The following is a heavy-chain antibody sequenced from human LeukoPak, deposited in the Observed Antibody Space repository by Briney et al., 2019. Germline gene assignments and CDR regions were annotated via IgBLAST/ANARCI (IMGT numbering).Heavy chain of an antibody. V-gene: IGHV3-30-3*01. Sequence: GGSLRLSCAASGFTFSSYAMHWVRQAPGKGLEWVAVISYDGSNKYYADSVKGRFTISRDNSKNTLYLQMNSLRAEDTAVYYCARASGEEQWLVRLYYYGMDVWGQGTTVTVSS. CDR3: ARASGEEQWLVRLYYYGMDV. CDR2: ISYDGSNK. CDR1: GFTFSSYA. D-gene: IGHD6-19*01. J-gene: IGHJ6*02.